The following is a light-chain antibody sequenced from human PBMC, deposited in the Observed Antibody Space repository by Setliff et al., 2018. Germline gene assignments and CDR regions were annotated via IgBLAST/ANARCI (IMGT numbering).Light chain of an antibody. CDR1: NIGSKS. CDR2: YDS. J-gene: IGLJ1*01. Sequence: SYELTQPPSVSVAPGKTARITCGGNNIGSKSAHWYQQKPGQAPVLVIYYDSDRPSGIPERFSGSNSGNTATLTISRVEAGDEADYYCQVWDSSSDHPYGFGTGTKVTVL. CDR3: QVWDSSSDHPYG. V-gene: IGLV3-21*04.